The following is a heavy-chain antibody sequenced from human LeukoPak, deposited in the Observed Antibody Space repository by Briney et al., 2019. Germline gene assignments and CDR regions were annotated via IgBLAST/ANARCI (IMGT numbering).Heavy chain of an antibody. CDR3: ARFLRRAYYFDY. CDR2: ISSRGSGI. CDR1: GFSFSDYY. V-gene: IGHV3-11*04. Sequence: GGSLRLSCAASGFSFSDYYMSWIRQAPGKGLEWLSYISSRGSGIYYADSVKGRFTISRDNAKNSLYLQMNSLRAEDTAVYYCARFLRRAYYFDYWGQGTLVTVSS. J-gene: IGHJ4*02. D-gene: IGHD1-26*01.